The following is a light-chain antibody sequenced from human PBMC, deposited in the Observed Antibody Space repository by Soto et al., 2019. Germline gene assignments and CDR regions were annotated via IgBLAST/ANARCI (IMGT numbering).Light chain of an antibody. Sequence: EIVMTQSPATLSVSPGERATLSCRASQSVNIYLAWYQQKPSQAPRLLIFGASYRATGIPARFSGSGSGTEFNLTISSLQSEDFAVYFCQQYDDWLRLTFGGGTKVDI. V-gene: IGKV3D-15*01. CDR2: GAS. J-gene: IGKJ4*01. CDR1: QSVNIY. CDR3: QQYDDWLRLT.